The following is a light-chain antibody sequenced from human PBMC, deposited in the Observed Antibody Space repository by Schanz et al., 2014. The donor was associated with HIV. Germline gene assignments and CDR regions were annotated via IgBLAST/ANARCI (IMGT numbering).Light chain of an antibody. CDR2: EVS. V-gene: IGLV2-8*01. Sequence: QSVLTQPPSASGSPGQSVAISCTGTSSDVGGYNYVSWYHQKPGKAPKLVIYEVSKRPSGVPDRFSGSKSGSTASLTVSGLQAEDEGDYYCISYAGSNTWVFGGGTKLTVL. J-gene: IGLJ3*02. CDR3: ISYAGSNTWV. CDR1: SSDVGGYNY.